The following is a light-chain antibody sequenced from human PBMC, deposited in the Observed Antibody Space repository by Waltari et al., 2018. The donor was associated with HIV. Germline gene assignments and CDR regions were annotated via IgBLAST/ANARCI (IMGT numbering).Light chain of an antibody. J-gene: IGLJ3*02. CDR2: GNN. Sequence: QSVLTQPPSTSGTPGQRVTISCSGSSSNIGRNTVNWSQHLPGTAPKLLIYGNNQRPSGVPDRFSGSKSGTSASLAISGLQSEDEADYYCAAWDDSLNGLWVFGGGTKLTVL. V-gene: IGLV1-44*01. CDR3: AAWDDSLNGLWV. CDR1: SSNIGRNT.